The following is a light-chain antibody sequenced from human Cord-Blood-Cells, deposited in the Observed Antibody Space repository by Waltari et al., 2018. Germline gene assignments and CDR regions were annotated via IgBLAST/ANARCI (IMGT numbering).Light chain of an antibody. J-gene: IGLJ3*02. CDR2: EGS. CDR3: CSYAGRSTWV. V-gene: IGLV2-23*01. CDR1: SRDVGSYNL. Sequence: QSALTQPASVSGSPGQSITISCTGTSRDVGSYNLVSWYQQHPGKAPKLMIYEGSKRPSGVSNRFSGSKSGNTASLTISGLQAEDEADYYCCSYAGRSTWVFGGGTKLTVL.